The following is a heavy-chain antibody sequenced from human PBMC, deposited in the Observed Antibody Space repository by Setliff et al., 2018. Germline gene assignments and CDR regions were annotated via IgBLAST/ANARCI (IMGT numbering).Heavy chain of an antibody. V-gene: IGHV4-34*01. CDR2: INHSGST. CDR3: ARDYYDSRGSYAFDI. D-gene: IGHD3-22*01. CDR1: GGSFSGYY. J-gene: IGHJ3*02. Sequence: PSETLSLTCAVYGGSFSGYYWSWIRQPPGKGLEWIGEINHSGSTNYNPSLKSRVTISVDTSKNQFSLNLSSVTAADTAMYYCARDYYDSRGSYAFDIWGQGTVVTVSS.